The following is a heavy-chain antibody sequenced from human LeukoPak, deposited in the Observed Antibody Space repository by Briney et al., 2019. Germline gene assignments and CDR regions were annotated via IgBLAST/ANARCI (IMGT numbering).Heavy chain of an antibody. CDR2: ISAYNGNT. V-gene: IGHV1-18*01. J-gene: IGHJ4*02. Sequence: EASVKVSCKASGYTFTSYGISWVRQAPGQGLEWMGWISAYNGNTNYAQKLQGRVTMTTDTSTSTAYMELRSLRSDDTAVYYCAGTLEYYSDSSGYYYFDSWGQGTLVTVTS. CDR1: GYTFTSYG. CDR3: AGTLEYYSDSSGYYYFDS. D-gene: IGHD3-22*01.